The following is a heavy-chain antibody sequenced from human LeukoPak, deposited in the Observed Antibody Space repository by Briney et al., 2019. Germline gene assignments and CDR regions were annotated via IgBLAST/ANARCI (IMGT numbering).Heavy chain of an antibody. CDR1: GFSFSSYA. V-gene: IGHV3-23*01. J-gene: IGHJ4*02. D-gene: IGHD2-15*01. Sequence: GGSLRLSCATSGFSFSSYAMSWVRQAPGKGLEWVSALSGSGGSTFYADSVKGRFTISRDNSNNTLFLQMNSLRAEDTAVYYCAKGRTPDYWGQGTLVTVSS. CDR3: AKGRTPDY. CDR2: LSGSGGST.